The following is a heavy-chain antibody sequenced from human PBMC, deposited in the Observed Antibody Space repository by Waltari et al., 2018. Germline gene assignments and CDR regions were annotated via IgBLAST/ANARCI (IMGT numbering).Heavy chain of an antibody. J-gene: IGHJ4*02. CDR2: ICYSGGT. V-gene: IGHV4-39*02. Sequence: QLQLQASGPGLVKPSETLSLTFTVSGDLITNTNYCWGWIRQRPGMGLEWIGIICYSGGTYSNPSLTSRIAIAADTSKNQFSRKRSSVTAGDTALYYCARENGSNSEAVDYWGQGTLVTVSS. CDR3: ARENGSNSEAVDY. D-gene: IGHD4-4*01. CDR1: GDLITNTNYC.